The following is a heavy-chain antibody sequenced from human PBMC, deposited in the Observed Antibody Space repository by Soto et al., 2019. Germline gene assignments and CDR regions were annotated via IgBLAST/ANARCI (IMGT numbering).Heavy chain of an antibody. Sequence: PSQTLSLTCAISWVSFSSNIAACNCIRQSPSRGLEWLGRTYYRSKWYNDYAVSVKSRITINPDTSKNQFSLQLNSVTPEDTAVYYCARWRLGAFDIWGQGTMVTVSS. CDR2: TYYRSKWYN. D-gene: IGHD3-16*01. CDR1: WVSFSSNIAA. J-gene: IGHJ3*02. CDR3: ARWRLGAFDI. V-gene: IGHV6-1*01.